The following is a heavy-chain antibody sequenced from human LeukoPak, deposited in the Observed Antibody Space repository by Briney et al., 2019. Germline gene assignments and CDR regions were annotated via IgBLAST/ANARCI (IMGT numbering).Heavy chain of an antibody. CDR3: ARDSRFGECHFDY. CDR2: INPNSGGT. J-gene: IGHJ4*02. D-gene: IGHD3-10*01. V-gene: IGHV1-2*02. Sequence: ASVKVSCKASGYTFTGYAMHWVRQAPGQRLEWMGWINPNSGGTNYAQKFQGRVTMTRDTSISTAYMELSRLRSDDTAVYYCARDSRFGECHFDYWGQGTLVTVSS. CDR1: GYTFTGYA.